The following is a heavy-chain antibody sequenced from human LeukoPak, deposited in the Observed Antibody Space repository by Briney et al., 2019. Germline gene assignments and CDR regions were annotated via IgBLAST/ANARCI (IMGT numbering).Heavy chain of an antibody. Sequence: PSETLSLTGSVSGGSISNYYCIWIRQPPGKGLEYIGYLHDSGINDYNPSLKSRVTISIDGSKNQFSLKLSSVTAADTAVYYCTTMVRGAPFWYGVDVWGQGTTVTVSS. CDR2: LHDSGIN. D-gene: IGHD3-10*01. J-gene: IGHJ6*02. CDR1: GGSISNYY. V-gene: IGHV4-59*01. CDR3: TTMVRGAPFWYGVDV.